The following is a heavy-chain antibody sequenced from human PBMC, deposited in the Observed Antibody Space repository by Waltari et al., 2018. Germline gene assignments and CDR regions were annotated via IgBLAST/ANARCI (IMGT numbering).Heavy chain of an antibody. CDR3: ATDTTQGPDGWGFDP. J-gene: IGHJ5*02. CDR1: GGSISSGDSY. CDR2: IYYSGST. Sequence: QVQLQESGPGLVKPSQTLSLTCTVPGGSISSGDSYWSWTRQPPGKGLEWIGYIYYSGSTYYNPSLKSRVTISVDTSKNQFSLKLSSVTAADTAVYYCATDTTQGPDGWGFDPWGQGTLVTVSS. V-gene: IGHV4-30-4*08. D-gene: IGHD6-19*01.